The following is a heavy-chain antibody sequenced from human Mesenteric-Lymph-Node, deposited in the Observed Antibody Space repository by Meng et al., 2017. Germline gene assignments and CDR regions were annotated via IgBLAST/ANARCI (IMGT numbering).Heavy chain of an antibody. J-gene: IGHJ6*02. CDR1: GGTFSSYA. V-gene: IGHV1-46*01. Sequence: ASVKVSCKASGGTFSSYAISWVRQAPGQGLEWMGIINPSGGSTSYAQKFQGRVTMTRDTSISTAYMELSRLRSDDTAVYYCARDQLNWNDVIDYYYGMDVWGQGTTVTVSS. D-gene: IGHD1-1*01. CDR3: ARDQLNWNDVIDYYYGMDV. CDR2: INPSGGST.